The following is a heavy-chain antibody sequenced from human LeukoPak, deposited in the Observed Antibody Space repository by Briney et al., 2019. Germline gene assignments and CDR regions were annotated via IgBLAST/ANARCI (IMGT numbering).Heavy chain of an antibody. CDR3: VRFVSSGYSHDAFDI. V-gene: IGHV4-31*03. D-gene: IGHD3-22*01. CDR2: IYYSGST. CDR1: GGSISSGGYY. Sequence: SETLSLTCTVSGGSISSGGYYWSWIRQHPGKGLEWIGYIYYSGSTYYNPSLKSRVTISVDTSKSQFSLKLSSVTAADTAVYYCVRFVSSGYSHDAFDIWGQGTMVTVSS. J-gene: IGHJ3*02.